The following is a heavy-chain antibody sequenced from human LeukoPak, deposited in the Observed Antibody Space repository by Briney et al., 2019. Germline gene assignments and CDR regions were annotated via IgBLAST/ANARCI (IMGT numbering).Heavy chain of an antibody. V-gene: IGHV3-48*03. CDR2: ISSSGSTI. D-gene: IGHD1-1*01. CDR3: ARDRGTNDAPG. Sequence: GGSLTLSCAASGFTFSSYEMNWVRQAPGKGLEWVSYISSSGSTISYADSVRGRFTISRDNAKNSLYLQMNSLRAEHTAIYYCARDRGTNDAPGWGQGTTVTGSS. J-gene: IGHJ6*02. CDR1: GFTFSSYE.